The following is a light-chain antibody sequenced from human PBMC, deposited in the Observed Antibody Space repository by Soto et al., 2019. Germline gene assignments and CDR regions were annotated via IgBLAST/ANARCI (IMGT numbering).Light chain of an antibody. CDR3: HQFATSRT. Sequence: DIQVIQSPSSLSASVGDRVTITCRASLRISKYLNWYQQKPGKAPKLLIYGASTLQSGVPSRFSGTGSGTDFTLIISSLEPEDFAVYFCHQFATSRTFGQGTKVDMK. CDR1: LRISKY. CDR2: GAS. J-gene: IGKJ1*01. V-gene: IGKV1-39*01.